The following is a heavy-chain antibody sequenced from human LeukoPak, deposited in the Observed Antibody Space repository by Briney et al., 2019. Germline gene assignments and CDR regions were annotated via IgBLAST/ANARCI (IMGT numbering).Heavy chain of an antibody. CDR3: ARAFNYDSSGYYPRAFDI. J-gene: IGHJ3*02. CDR1: GFTFSSYW. V-gene: IGHV3-53*04. CDR2: IYSGGST. Sequence: PGGSLRLSCAASGFTFSSYWMHWVRQAPGKGLEWVSLIYSGGSTYYADSVKGRFTISTHNSKNTLYLQMNSLRAEDTAVYYCARAFNYDSSGYYPRAFDIWGQGTMVTVSS. D-gene: IGHD3-22*01.